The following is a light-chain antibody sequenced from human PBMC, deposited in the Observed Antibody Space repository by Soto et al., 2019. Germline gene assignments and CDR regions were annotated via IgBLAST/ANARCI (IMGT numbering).Light chain of an antibody. CDR1: SSDVGGYNF. CDR2: DVT. Sequence: SVLTQPASVSGSPGQSITISCTGTSSDVGGYNFVSWYQQHPDKAPKLMIYDVTNRPSGVSNRFSGSKSGNTASLTIFGLQAEDEADYYCSSYTSISTYVFGTGTKVTVL. J-gene: IGLJ1*01. CDR3: SSYTSISTYV. V-gene: IGLV2-14*01.